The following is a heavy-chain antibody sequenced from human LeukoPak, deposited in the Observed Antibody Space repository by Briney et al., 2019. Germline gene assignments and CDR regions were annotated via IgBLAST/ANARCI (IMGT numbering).Heavy chain of an antibody. J-gene: IGHJ3*02. CDR2: IYRGGST. Sequence: GGSLRLSCAASGFTFGSNYMSWVRQAPGKGLEWVSIIYRGGSTNYSDSVKGRFTISRDNSKNTLTLQMNSLRADDTALYYCAKHNNKAFDIWGQGTMVTVSS. CDR1: GFTFGSNY. D-gene: IGHD1/OR15-1a*01. CDR3: AKHNNKAFDI. V-gene: IGHV3-66*04.